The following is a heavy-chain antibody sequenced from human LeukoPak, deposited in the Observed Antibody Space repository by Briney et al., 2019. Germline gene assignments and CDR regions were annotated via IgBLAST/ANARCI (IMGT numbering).Heavy chain of an antibody. Sequence: GESLKISCKGSGYSFTSYWIAWVRQMPGKGLEWMGIIYPDDSDTRHSPSFQGQVTISADKSISTAYLQWSSLKASDTAIYYCARPPPYYYSSGKFYFDYWGQGTLVTVSS. CDR3: ARPPPYYYSSGKFYFDY. CDR1: GYSFTSYW. J-gene: IGHJ4*02. V-gene: IGHV5-51*01. CDR2: IYPDDSDT. D-gene: IGHD3-10*01.